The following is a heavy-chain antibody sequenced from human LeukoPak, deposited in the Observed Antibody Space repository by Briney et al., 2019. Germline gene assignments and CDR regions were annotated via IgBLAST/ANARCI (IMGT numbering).Heavy chain of an antibody. J-gene: IGHJ5*02. V-gene: IGHV4-59*01. CDR3: ARVQYYGSGMTFDP. CDR1: GGSISSYY. CDR2: IYYSGST. D-gene: IGHD3-10*01. Sequence: PSETLSLTCTVSGGSISSYYWSWLRQPPGKGLEWIGYIYYSGSTNYNPSLKSRVTISVDTSKNQFSLKLSSVTAADTAVYYCARVQYYGSGMTFDPWGQGTLVTVSS.